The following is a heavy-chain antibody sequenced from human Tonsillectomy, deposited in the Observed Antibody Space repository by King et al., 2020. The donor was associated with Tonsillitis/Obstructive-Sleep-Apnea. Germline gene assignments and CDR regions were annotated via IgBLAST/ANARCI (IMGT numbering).Heavy chain of an antibody. J-gene: IGHJ6*02. D-gene: IGHD2-15*01. Sequence: QLVQSGGGLVQPGRSLRLSCTASGFTFGDYAMSWVRQAPGKGREWVGFIRSKAFSGTTEYAASVKGRFTISRDDSKSIAYLQMNSLKTEDTDVYYCTRDDGVVVGATDYYYGMDVWGQGTTATVSS. CDR2: IRSKAFSGTT. CDR1: GFTFGDYA. V-gene: IGHV3-49*04. CDR3: TRDDGVVVGATDYYYGMDV.